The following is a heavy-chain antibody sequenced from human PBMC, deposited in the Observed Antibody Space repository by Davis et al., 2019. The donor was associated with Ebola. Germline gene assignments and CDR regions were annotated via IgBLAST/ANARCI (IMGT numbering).Heavy chain of an antibody. CDR2: IYYSGST. J-gene: IGHJ5*02. Sequence: PSETLSLTCTVSGGSISSSSYYWGWIRQPPGKGLEWIGSIYYSGSTNYNPSLKSRVTISVDTSKNQFSLKLSSVTAADTAVYYCARKGAWYGARYYYDSSGISSWFDPWGQGTLVTVSS. CDR3: ARKGAWYGARYYYDSSGISSWFDP. CDR1: GGSISSSSYY. V-gene: IGHV4-39*07. D-gene: IGHD3-22*01.